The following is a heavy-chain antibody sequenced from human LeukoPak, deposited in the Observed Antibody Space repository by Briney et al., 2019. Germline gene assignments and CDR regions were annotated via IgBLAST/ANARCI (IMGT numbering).Heavy chain of an antibody. CDR2: INHSGST. CDR1: GGSINGYY. V-gene: IGHV4-34*01. J-gene: IGHJ6*03. CDR3: ARPSSSWYGYYYYHMDV. D-gene: IGHD6-13*01. Sequence: SETLSLTCTVSGGSINGYYWSWIRQPPGKGLEWIGEINHSGSTNYNPSLKSRVTISVDTSKNQFSLKLSSVTAADTAVYYCARPSSSWYGYYYYHMDVWGKGTTVTVSS.